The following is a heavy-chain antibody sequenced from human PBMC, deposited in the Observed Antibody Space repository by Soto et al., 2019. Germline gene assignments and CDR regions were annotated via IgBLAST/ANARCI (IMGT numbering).Heavy chain of an antibody. D-gene: IGHD6-19*01. V-gene: IGHV4-59*01. CDR3: ARASSGWRKGAFDI. CDR1: GGSISRYY. J-gene: IGHJ3*02. Sequence: QVQLQESGPGLVKPSETLSLTCTVSGGSISRYYWSWIRQPPGKGLEWIGYIYYSGSTNYNPSLTSRVTISVDTSKNQFSLKLSSVTAADTAVYYCARASSGWRKGAFDIWGQGTMVTVSS. CDR2: IYYSGST.